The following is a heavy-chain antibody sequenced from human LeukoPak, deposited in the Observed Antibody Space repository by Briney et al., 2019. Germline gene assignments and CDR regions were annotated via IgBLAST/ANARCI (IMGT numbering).Heavy chain of an antibody. Sequence: ASVKVSCKASGYTFTSYGISWVRQAPGQGLEGMGWISAYNCNTNYAQKLQGRVTMTTDTSTSTAYMELRSLRSDDTAVYYCARVVVVVAASPEVDYYYGMDVWGQGTTVTVSS. V-gene: IGHV1-18*01. D-gene: IGHD2-15*01. CDR2: ISAYNCNT. CDR3: ARVVVVVAASPEVDYYYGMDV. CDR1: GYTFTSYG. J-gene: IGHJ6*02.